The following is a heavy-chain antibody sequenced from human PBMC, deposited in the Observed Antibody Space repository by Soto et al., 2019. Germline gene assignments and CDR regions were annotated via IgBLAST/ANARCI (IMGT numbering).Heavy chain of an antibody. Sequence: GGSLRLSCAASGFTFSSYSMNWVRQAPGKGLEWVSSISSSSSYIYYADSVKGRFTISRDNAKNSLYLQMNSLRAEDTAVYYCARVYREYSGYEKKTYFDYWGQGTLVTVSS. CDR1: GFTFSSYS. CDR2: ISSSSSYI. CDR3: ARVYREYSGYEKKTYFDY. J-gene: IGHJ4*02. D-gene: IGHD5-12*01. V-gene: IGHV3-21*01.